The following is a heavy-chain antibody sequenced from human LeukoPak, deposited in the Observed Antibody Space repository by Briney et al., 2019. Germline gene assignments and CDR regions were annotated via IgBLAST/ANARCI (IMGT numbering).Heavy chain of an antibody. V-gene: IGHV3-7*01. CDR1: GFTFDYYW. J-gene: IGHJ4*02. CDR3: ARGWGERGKCRGGTCNNPQFDY. Sequence: PGGSLRLSCAASGFTFDYYWMTWVRQAPGKGLEWLANIKESGSEKYYVDSVKGRVTISRDNAKNSLYLQKNRPREEDKAVYYCARGWGERGKCRGGTCNNPQFDYWGRGTLVTVSS. D-gene: IGHD2-15*01. CDR2: IKESGSEK.